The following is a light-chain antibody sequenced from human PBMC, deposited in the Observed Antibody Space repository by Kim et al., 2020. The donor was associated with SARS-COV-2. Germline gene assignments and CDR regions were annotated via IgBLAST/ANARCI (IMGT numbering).Light chain of an antibody. V-gene: IGKV1-33*01. CDR1: QDIDNL. CDR3: QQCDNLPYT. J-gene: IGKJ2*01. CDR2: DAS. Sequence: DIQLTQSPPSLSASVGDRVTITCQASQDIDNLLNWYQQKPGKAPKLLIHDASNLGAGVPSRFSGSGSGTYFRLTISSLQPEDVATYYCQQCDNLPYTFGPGTKLEI.